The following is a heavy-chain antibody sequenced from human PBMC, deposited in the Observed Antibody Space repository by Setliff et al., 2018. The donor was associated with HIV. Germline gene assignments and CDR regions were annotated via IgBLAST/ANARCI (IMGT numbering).Heavy chain of an antibody. V-gene: IGHV3-7*03. Sequence: GGSLRLSCAASGFTFSTYWMTWVRQAPGKGLEWVAKINQDGSEKHYVDSVKGRFTISRDNAENSLYLQMNSLTAEDTAVYYCARALSYSGWRTQYFDCWGQGTQVTVSS. CDR2: INQDGSEK. CDR1: GFTFSTYW. CDR3: ARALSYSGWRTQYFDC. D-gene: IGHD6-19*01. J-gene: IGHJ4*02.